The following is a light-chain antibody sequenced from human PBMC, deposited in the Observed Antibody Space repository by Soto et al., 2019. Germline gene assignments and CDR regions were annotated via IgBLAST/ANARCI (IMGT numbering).Light chain of an antibody. Sequence: PGERATLSCRASQSVYSNLAWYQQKPGQTPRLLIYGSSTRATGIPARFSGGGSGTEFTLTISSLQSEDFAFYYCQQYNSWPLTFGGGTKVEIK. CDR2: GSS. CDR3: QQYNSWPLT. CDR1: QSVYSN. J-gene: IGKJ4*01. V-gene: IGKV3-15*01.